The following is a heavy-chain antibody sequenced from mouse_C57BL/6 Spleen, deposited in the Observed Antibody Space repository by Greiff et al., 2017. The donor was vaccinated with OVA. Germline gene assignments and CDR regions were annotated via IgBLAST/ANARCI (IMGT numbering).Heavy chain of an antibody. Sequence: EVQLQQSGPELVKPGASVKISCKASGYTFTDYYMNWVKQSHGKSLEWIGDINPNNGGTSYNQKFKGKATLTVDKSSSTAYMELRSLTSEDSAVYYCVGYAWFAYWGQGTLVTVSA. J-gene: IGHJ3*01. CDR3: VGYAWFAY. D-gene: IGHD2-2*01. V-gene: IGHV1-26*01. CDR1: GYTFTDYY. CDR2: INPNNGGT.